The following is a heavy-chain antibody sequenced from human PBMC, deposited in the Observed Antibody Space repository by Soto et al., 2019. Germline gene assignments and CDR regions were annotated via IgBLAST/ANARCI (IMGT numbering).Heavy chain of an antibody. CDR2: IYYSGST. V-gene: IGHV4-59*08. CDR3: ARRSSGWSNYYYYYMDV. Sequence: SETLSLTCTVSGGSISSYYWSWIRQPPGKGLEWIGYIYYSGSTNYNPSLKSRVTISVDTSKNQFSLKLSSVTAADTAVYYCARRSSGWSNYYYYYMDVWGKGTTVTVSS. J-gene: IGHJ6*03. CDR1: GGSISSYY. D-gene: IGHD6-19*01.